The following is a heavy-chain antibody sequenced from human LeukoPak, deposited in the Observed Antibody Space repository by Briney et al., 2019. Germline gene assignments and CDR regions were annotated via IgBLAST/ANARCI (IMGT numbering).Heavy chain of an antibody. D-gene: IGHD3-22*01. CDR2: ISSSGSTI. CDR3: ARDLGLYDSSGSVDY. V-gene: IGHV3-48*04. CDR1: GFTFSSYS. Sequence: GGSLRLSCAASGFTFSSYSMNWVRQAPGKGLEWVSYISSSGSTIYYADSVKGRFTISRDNAKNLLYLQMNSLRAEDTAVYYCARDLGLYDSSGSVDYWGQGTLVTVSS. J-gene: IGHJ4*02.